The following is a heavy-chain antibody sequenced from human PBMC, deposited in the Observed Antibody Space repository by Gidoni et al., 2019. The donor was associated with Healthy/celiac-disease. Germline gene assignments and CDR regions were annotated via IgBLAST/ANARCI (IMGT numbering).Heavy chain of an antibody. CDR1: GFTFSSYA. V-gene: IGHV3-23*01. D-gene: IGHD1-26*01. CDR3: AKEDLGAPVKYYYYYGMDV. Sequence: EVQRLESGGGLVQPGGSLRLSCAASGFTFSSYAMSWVRQAPGKGLEWVSAIRGSGGSTYYADSVKGRFTISRDNSKNTLYLKMNSLRAEDTAVYYCAKEDLGAPVKYYYYYGMDVWGQGTTVTVSS. CDR2: IRGSGGST. J-gene: IGHJ6*02.